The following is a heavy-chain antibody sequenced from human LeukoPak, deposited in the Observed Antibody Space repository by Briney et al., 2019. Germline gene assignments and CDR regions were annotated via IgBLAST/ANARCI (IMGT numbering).Heavy chain of an antibody. V-gene: IGHV4-59*12. D-gene: IGHD2-2*01. J-gene: IGHJ6*03. CDR2: IYYSGST. CDR1: GGSISSYY. CDR3: ARDIVVVPAAIRSRQYYYYMDV. Sequence: SETLSLTCTVSGGSISSYYWSWIRQPPGKGLAWIGYIYYSGSTNYNPSLKSRVTISVDTSKNQFSLKLSSVTAADTAVYYCARDIVVVPAAIRSRQYYYYMDVWGKGTTVTVSS.